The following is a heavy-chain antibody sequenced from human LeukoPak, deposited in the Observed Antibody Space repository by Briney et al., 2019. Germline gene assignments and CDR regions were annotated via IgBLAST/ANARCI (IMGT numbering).Heavy chain of an antibody. Sequence: ASVKVSCKASGGTFISYAIGWVRQAPGQGLEWMGGIIPIFGTANYAQKFQGRVTITADESTSTAYMELSSLRSEDTAVYYCAASITIFGVVIMAPTAFDYWGQGTLVTVSS. V-gene: IGHV1-69*13. D-gene: IGHD3-3*01. CDR3: AASITIFGVVIMAPTAFDY. CDR2: IIPIFGTA. CDR1: GGTFISYA. J-gene: IGHJ4*02.